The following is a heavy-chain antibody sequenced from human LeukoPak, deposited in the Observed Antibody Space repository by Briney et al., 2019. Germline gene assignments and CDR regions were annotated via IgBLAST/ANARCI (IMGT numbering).Heavy chain of an antibody. CDR1: GGSISSGSYY. J-gene: IGHJ5*02. V-gene: IGHV4-61*02. CDR2: IYTSGST. Sequence: PSQTLSLTCTVSGGSISSGSYYWRWIRQPAGKGLEWIGRIYTSGSTNYNPSLKSRVTISVDTSKNQFSLKLSSVTAADTAVYYCARERPVTTNWFDPWGQGTLVTVSS. CDR3: ARERPVTTNWFDP. D-gene: IGHD4-11*01.